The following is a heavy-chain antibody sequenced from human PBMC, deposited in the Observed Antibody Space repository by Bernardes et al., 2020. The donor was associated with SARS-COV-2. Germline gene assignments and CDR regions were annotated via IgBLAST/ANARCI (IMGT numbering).Heavy chain of an antibody. CDR2: ISWNSGSI. CDR1: GFTFDDYA. V-gene: IGHV3-9*01. Sequence: GGSLRLSCAASGFTFDDYAMHWVRQAPGKGLEWVSGISWNSGSIGYADSVKGRFTISRDNAKNSLYLQMNSLRAEDTALYYCAKDQLWFGDQRDPYYYYGMDVWGQGTTVTVSS. D-gene: IGHD3-10*01. CDR3: AKDQLWFGDQRDPYYYYGMDV. J-gene: IGHJ6*02.